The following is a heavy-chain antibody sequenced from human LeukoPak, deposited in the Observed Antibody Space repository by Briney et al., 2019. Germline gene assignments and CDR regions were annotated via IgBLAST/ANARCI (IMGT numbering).Heavy chain of an antibody. CDR3: ARDSKLGDILTGYYPFDY. CDR1: GYTFTTYA. V-gene: IGHV1-18*01. Sequence: ASVKVSCKASGYTFTTYAISWVRQAPGQGLEWMGWISAYNGDTNYAQKLQGRVTMTTDTSTSTAYMELRSLRSDDTAVYYCARDSKLGDILTGYYPFDYWGQGTLVTVSS. J-gene: IGHJ4*02. CDR2: ISAYNGDT. D-gene: IGHD3-9*01.